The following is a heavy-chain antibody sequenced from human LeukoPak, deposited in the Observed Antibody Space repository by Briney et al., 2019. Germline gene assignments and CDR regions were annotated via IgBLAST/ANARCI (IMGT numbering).Heavy chain of an antibody. CDR3: ARAIYCSGGSCNSGNGMDV. CDR2: IHHSGST. D-gene: IGHD2-15*01. V-gene: IGHV4-38-2*02. Sequence: PSETLSLTCTVSGYSISSGYYWGWIRQPPGKRLEWIGNIHHSGSTYYNPSLKSRVTISVDTSKNQFSLKLSSVTAADTAVYYCARAIYCSGGSCNSGNGMDVWGQGTAVTVSS. J-gene: IGHJ6*02. CDR1: GYSISSGYY.